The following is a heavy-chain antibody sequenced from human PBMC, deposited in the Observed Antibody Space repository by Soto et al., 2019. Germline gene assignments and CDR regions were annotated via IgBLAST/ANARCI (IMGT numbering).Heavy chain of an antibody. D-gene: IGHD5-12*01. CDR1: GGTFSRYA. CDR2: IIPIFGTA. J-gene: IGHJ4*02. CDR3: ARGRVATIKFDY. V-gene: IGHV1-69*13. Sequence: SVKVSCKASGGTFSRYAISWVRQAPGQGLEWMGGIIPIFGTANYAQKFQGRVTITADESTSTAYMELSSLRSEDTAVYYCARGRVATIKFDYWGQGTLVTVSS.